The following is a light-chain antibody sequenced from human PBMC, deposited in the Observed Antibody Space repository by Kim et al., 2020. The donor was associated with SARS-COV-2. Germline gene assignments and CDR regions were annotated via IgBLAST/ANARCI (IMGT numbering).Light chain of an antibody. CDR3: QQYTNWPRT. V-gene: IGKV3-15*01. J-gene: IGKJ1*01. CDR2: GAS. CDR1: RDISGL. Sequence: VPPGETVTPSCATRRDISGLLAWYQHTPGQAPRLLIYGASTRATGIPARFSGSGSGTEFTLTINSLQSEDSAVYYCQQYTNWPRTFGQGTKVDIK.